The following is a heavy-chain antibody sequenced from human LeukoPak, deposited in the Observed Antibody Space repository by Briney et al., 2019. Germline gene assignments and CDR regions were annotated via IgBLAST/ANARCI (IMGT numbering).Heavy chain of an antibody. Sequence: PSETLSLTCTVSDDSVNSNGYYWGWIRQSPGKGLEWIGNVDYTGSTFYNPSLKSRLTISVDMSKILFSLKLTSMTAADTAVYYCARSTGLYFDYWGQGTLVTVSS. CDR3: ARSTGLYFDY. CDR2: VDYTGST. V-gene: IGHV4-39*01. CDR1: DDSVNSNGYY. J-gene: IGHJ4*02. D-gene: IGHD6-19*01.